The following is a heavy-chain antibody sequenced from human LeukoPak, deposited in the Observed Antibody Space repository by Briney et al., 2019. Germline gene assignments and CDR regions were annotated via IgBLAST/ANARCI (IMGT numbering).Heavy chain of an antibody. V-gene: IGHV3-74*01. D-gene: IGHD2-2*01. Sequence: GGSLRLSCAASGFTFSYYWMLWLRQTPGKGLVSVARIGSDGGSTRYADSVKGRFTISRDNAKNTLYLQLNSLSADDTGIYYWARDDTNGIDYWGQGTLVTVSS. CDR3: ARDDTNGIDY. J-gene: IGHJ4*02. CDR2: IGSDGGST. CDR1: GFTFSYYW.